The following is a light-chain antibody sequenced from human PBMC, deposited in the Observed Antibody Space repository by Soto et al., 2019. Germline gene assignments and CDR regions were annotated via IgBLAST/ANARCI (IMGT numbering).Light chain of an antibody. V-gene: IGKV3-15*01. CDR3: HQYNNWLLFT. J-gene: IGKJ3*01. CDR1: QSISRN. Sequence: EIVMTQSPATLSVSPGERPTLSCRSSQSISRNLAWYQQKPGQAPMLLIFSASTRATGIPARFSGSGSGTEFTLTISSLQSEDSAVYYCHQYNNWLLFTFGPGTKVDIK. CDR2: SAS.